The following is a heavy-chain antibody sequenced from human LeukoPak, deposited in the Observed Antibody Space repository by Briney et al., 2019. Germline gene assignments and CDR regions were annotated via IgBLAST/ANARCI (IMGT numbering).Heavy chain of an antibody. CDR2: IYYSGST. V-gene: IGHV4-59*01. J-gene: IGHJ3*02. Sequence: PSETLSLTCTVSGGSISSYYWSWIRQPPGKGLEWIGYIYYSGSTNYNPSLKSRVTISVDTSKNQFSVKLRSVTAVDTVVYCCARQSSRTFDTWGQGTMVTVSS. CDR3: ARQSSRTFDT. CDR1: GGSISSYY.